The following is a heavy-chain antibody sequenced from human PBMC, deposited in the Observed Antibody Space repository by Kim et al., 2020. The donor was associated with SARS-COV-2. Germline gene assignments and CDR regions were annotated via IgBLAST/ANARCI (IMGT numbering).Heavy chain of an antibody. CDR3: ARGGSGPNWFDP. D-gene: IGHD3-10*01. V-gene: IGHV4-59*09. Sequence: NYNPPLKSRVTISLDTSKNQFSLKLSSVTAADTAVYYCARGGSGPNWFDPWGQGTLVTVSS. J-gene: IGHJ5*02.